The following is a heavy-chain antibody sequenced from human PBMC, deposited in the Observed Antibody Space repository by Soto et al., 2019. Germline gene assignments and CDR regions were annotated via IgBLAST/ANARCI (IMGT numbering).Heavy chain of an antibody. V-gene: IGHV1-24*01. D-gene: IGHD2-2*02. CDR3: ATSDCISTSCSTYYYYGMDV. Sequence: GASVKVSCKVSGYTFSDLYIHWVRQAPGKGLEWMGSFDPEDAKTIYAQRFQGRVTMTEDTSTDTAYMELSSLRSEDTAVYYCATSDCISTSCSTYYYYGMDVWGQGTTVTVSS. CDR1: GYTFSDLY. CDR2: FDPEDAKT. J-gene: IGHJ6*02.